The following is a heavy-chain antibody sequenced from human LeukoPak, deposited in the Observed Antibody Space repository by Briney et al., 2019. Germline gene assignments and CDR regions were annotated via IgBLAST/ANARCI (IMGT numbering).Heavy chain of an antibody. D-gene: IGHD5-18*01. V-gene: IGHV3-21*01. CDR3: ARLPDPYSYGDY. CDR2: ISSSSSYI. Sequence: GGSLRLSCAASGFTFSSYSMNWVRQAPGKGLEWVSSISSSSSYIYYADSVKGRFTISRDNAKNSLYLQMNSLRAEDTAVYYCARLPDPYSYGDYWGQRTLVTVSS. J-gene: IGHJ4*02. CDR1: GFTFSSYS.